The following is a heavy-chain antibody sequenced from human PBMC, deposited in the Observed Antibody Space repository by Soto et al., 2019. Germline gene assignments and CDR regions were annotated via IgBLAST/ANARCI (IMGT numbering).Heavy chain of an antibody. Sequence: QVQLVQSGAEVKKPGSSVKVSCKASGGTFSSYTISWVRQAPGQGLEWMGRIIPILGIANYAQKFQGRVTITADKSTSTAYMELSSLRSEDTAVYYCARPGDTAMAYYYYGMDVWGQGTTVTVSS. D-gene: IGHD5-18*01. V-gene: IGHV1-69*02. J-gene: IGHJ6*02. CDR3: ARPGDTAMAYYYYGMDV. CDR1: GGTFSSYT. CDR2: IIPILGIA.